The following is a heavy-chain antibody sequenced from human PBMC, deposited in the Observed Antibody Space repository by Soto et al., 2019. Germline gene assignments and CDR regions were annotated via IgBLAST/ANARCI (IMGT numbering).Heavy chain of an antibody. CDR3: ARLLAIFGVVIRMDV. CDR1: GYTFTGYY. D-gene: IGHD3-3*01. J-gene: IGHJ6*02. V-gene: IGHV1-2*04. Sequence: ASVKVSCKASGYTFTGYYMHWVRQAPGQGLEWMGWINPNSGGTNYAQKFQGWVTMTRDTSISTAFMELTSVTAADTAVYYCARLLAIFGVVIRMDVWGQGTTVTVSS. CDR2: INPNSGGT.